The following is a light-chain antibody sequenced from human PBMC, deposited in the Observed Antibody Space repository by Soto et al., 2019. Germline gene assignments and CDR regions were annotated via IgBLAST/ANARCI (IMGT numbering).Light chain of an antibody. Sequence: EIVMTQSPATLSVSPGDRATLSCRASQSVSSNLPWYQQKPGQSPRLLISGASARATGIPVRFSGSASGTEFTLNISRLQSEDFAVYYCQQYIQWPLTFGQGTKVDIK. J-gene: IGKJ1*01. CDR1: QSVSSN. CDR2: GAS. CDR3: QQYIQWPLT. V-gene: IGKV3-15*01.